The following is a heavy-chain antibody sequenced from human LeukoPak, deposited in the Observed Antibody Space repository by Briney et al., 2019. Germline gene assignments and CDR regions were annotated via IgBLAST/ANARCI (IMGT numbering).Heavy chain of an antibody. V-gene: IGHV3-7*01. CDR1: GFIFSNDW. Sequence: GGSLRLSCAASGFIFSNDWMSWVRQAPGKGLEWVANIKQDGSERNYVDSVKGRFTISRDNAKNSLYLQMNSLRAEDTAVYYCARDGGWYRDYWGQGTLVTVSS. J-gene: IGHJ4*02. CDR3: ARDGGWYRDY. D-gene: IGHD6-19*01. CDR2: IKQDGSER.